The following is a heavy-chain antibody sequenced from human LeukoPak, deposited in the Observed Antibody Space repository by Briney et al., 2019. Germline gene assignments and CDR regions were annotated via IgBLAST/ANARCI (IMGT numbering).Heavy chain of an antibody. Sequence: AASVKVSCKASGYTFTGYYMHWVRQAPGQGLEWMGWINPNSGGTNYAQKFQGRVTMTRDTSLSTVYMELSRLRSDDTAVYYCATQATSGWHFSWGQGTLVTVSS. J-gene: IGHJ5*02. D-gene: IGHD6-19*01. CDR1: GYTFTGYY. CDR2: INPNSGGT. V-gene: IGHV1-2*02. CDR3: ATQATSGWHFS.